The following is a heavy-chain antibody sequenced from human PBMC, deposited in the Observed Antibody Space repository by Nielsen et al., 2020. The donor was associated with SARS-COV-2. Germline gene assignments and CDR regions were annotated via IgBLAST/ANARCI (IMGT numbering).Heavy chain of an antibody. Sequence: RQAPGKGLEWIGYIYYSGATYHNPSLKSRVTISVDTAKNQISLHLTSVTDADTAVYYCARMPYCSDGSCYSGRAGYYMDVWGKGTRVTVSS. CDR2: IYYSGAT. J-gene: IGHJ6*03. D-gene: IGHD2-15*01. V-gene: IGHV4-31*02. CDR3: ARMPYCSDGSCYSGRAGYYMDV.